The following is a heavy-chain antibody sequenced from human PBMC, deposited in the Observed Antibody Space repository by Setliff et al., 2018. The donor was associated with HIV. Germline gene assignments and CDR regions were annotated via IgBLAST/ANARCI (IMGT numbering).Heavy chain of an antibody. CDR3: ARDRYHYGSSGYVRYFDS. CDR1: GYTFTGYY. CDR2: INPNSGGT. D-gene: IGHD3-22*01. V-gene: IGHV1-2*02. J-gene: IGHJ4*02. Sequence: ASVKVSCKASGYTFTGYYLHWVRQAPGQGLEWMGWINPNSGGTNSAQKFQGRVTMTSDTSISTAYMELSRLRSDDTAVYYCARDRYHYGSSGYVRYFDSWGQGTLVTV.